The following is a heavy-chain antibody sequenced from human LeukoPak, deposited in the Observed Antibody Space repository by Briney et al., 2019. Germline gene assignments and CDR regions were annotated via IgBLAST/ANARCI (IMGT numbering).Heavy chain of an antibody. CDR2: INPSGGST. CDR1: GYTFTSYY. V-gene: IGHV1-46*01. J-gene: IGHJ4*02. CDR3: ATDVFGAYGDYHIYRGLNY. D-gene: IGHD4-17*01. Sequence: ASVKVSCKASGYTFTSYYMHWVRQAPGQGLEWMGIINPSGGSTIYAQKFQGRVTMTEDTSTDTAYMELSSLRSEDTAVYYCATDVFGAYGDYHIYRGLNYWGQGTLVTVSS.